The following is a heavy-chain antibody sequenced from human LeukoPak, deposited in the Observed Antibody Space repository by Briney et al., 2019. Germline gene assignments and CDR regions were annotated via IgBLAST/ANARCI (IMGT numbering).Heavy chain of an antibody. D-gene: IGHD3-10*01. CDR1: GFTFSSYW. J-gene: IGHJ6*02. CDR2: IKQDGSEK. V-gene: IGHV3-7*01. Sequence: GGSLRLSCAASGFTFSSYWMSWVRQAPGKGLEWVANIKQDGSEKYYVDSVKGRFTISRDNAKNSLYLQMNSLRTEDTAVYYCARDLVRGVIILYYYYGMDVWGQGTTVTVSS. CDR3: ARDLVRGVIILYYYYGMDV.